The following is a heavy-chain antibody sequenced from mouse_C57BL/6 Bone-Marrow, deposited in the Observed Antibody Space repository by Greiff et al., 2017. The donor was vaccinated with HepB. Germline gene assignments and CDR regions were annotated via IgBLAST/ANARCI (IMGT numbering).Heavy chain of an antibody. V-gene: IGHV5-4*03. Sequence: EVMLVESGGGLVKPGGSLKLSCAASGFTFSSYAMSWVRQTPEKRLEWVATISDGGSYTYYPDNVKGRFTISRDNAKNNLYLQMSHLKSEDTAMYYCARSPTDYWGQGTTLTVSS. CDR2: ISDGGSYT. CDR3: ARSPTDY. J-gene: IGHJ2*01. D-gene: IGHD2-10*01. CDR1: GFTFSSYA.